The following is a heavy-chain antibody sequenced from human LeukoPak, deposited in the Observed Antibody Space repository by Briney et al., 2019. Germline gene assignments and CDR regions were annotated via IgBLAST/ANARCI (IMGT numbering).Heavy chain of an antibody. CDR2: ISYDGSNK. D-gene: IGHD3-22*01. CDR3: AKEGYYDSSGYFDY. J-gene: IGHJ4*02. Sequence: PGGSLRLSCAASGFTFSSYAMHWVRQAPGKGLEWVAVISYDGSNKYYADSVKGRFTISRDNSKNTLYLQMNSLRAEDTAVYYCAKEGYYDSSGYFDYWGREPWSPSPQ. V-gene: IGHV3-30-3*01. CDR1: GFTFSSYA.